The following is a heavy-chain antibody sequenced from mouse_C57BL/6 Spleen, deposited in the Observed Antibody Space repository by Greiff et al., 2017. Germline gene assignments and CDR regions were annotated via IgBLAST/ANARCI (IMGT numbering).Heavy chain of an antibody. CDR2: INPNNGGT. Sequence: EVQLQQSGPELVKPGASVKISCKASGYTFTDYYMNWVKQSHGKSLEWIGDINPNNGGTSYNQKFKGKATLTVDKSSSTAYMELRSLTSEDSAVYYCARGITKAWFAYWGQGTLVTVSA. CDR3: ARGITKAWFAY. V-gene: IGHV1-26*01. J-gene: IGHJ3*01. CDR1: GYTFTDYY. D-gene: IGHD2-4*01.